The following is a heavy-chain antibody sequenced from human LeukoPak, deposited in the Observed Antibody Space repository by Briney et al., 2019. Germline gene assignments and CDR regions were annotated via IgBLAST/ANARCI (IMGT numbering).Heavy chain of an antibody. V-gene: IGHV3-21*01. CDR1: AFPFSSYS. CDR2: ISGSTTYL. CDR3: AAYYYGSGSRALDY. Sequence: GGSLRLSCAVSAFPFSSYSINWVRQAPGKGLEWISSISGSTTYLQYADSVRGRFTISRDSANNSVFLQMNSLRAEDTAMYFCAAYYYGSGSRALDYWGQGILVTVSS. J-gene: IGHJ4*02. D-gene: IGHD3-10*01.